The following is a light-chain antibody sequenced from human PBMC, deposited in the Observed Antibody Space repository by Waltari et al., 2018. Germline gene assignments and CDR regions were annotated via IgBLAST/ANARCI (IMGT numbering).Light chain of an antibody. CDR3: QTWDSNTGV. CDR2: QDT. J-gene: IGLJ2*01. CDR1: EMGNKY. Sequence: SYALIQPPSVSVSPGQTASITCSGDEMGNKYVYWYQQKSGQSPILVIYQDTNRPSGIPERFSGSNSGNTATLTIRGTQAWDEADFYCQTWDSNTGVFGGGTKLTVL. V-gene: IGLV3-1*01.